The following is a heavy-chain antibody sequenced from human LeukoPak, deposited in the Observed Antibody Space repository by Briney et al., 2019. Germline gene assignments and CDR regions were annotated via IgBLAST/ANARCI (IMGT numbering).Heavy chain of an antibody. CDR3: ARVGGYCSSTSCYVGWFDP. J-gene: IGHJ5*02. V-gene: IGHV3-48*03. Sequence: GGSLRLSCAASGFTFSSYEMNWVRQAPGKGLEWVSYISSSGSTIYYADSVKGRFTISRDNAKNSLYLQMNSLRAEDTAVYYCARVGGYCSSTSCYVGWFDPWGQGTLVTVSS. CDR1: GFTFSSYE. D-gene: IGHD2-2*01. CDR2: ISSSGSTI.